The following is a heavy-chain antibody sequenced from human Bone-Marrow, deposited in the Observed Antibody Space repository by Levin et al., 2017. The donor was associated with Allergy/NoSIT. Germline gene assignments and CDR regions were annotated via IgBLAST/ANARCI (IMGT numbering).Heavy chain of an antibody. D-gene: IGHD3-9*01. CDR2: IIPDLNAP. CDR1: GHTFRYSA. Sequence: RASVKVSCKASGHTFRYSAISWVRQAPGQGLEWMGGIIPDLNAPDIAQKFQGRVTISADKITSTVYMDLTTLRSEDTAVYYCATAGLTSSQYHHNFYMDVWGEGTTVIVSS. CDR3: ATAGLTSSQYHHNFYMDV. J-gene: IGHJ6*03. V-gene: IGHV1-69*06.